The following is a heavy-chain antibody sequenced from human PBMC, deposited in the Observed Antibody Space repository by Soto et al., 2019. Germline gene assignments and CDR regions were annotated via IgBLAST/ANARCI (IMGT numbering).Heavy chain of an antibody. CDR3: AREAGIVLMVYAPKGYFDY. CDR1: GYTLTELS. Sequence: ASVKVSCKVSGYTLTELSMHWVRQAPGKGLEWMGGFDPEDGETIYAQKFQGRVTMTEDTSTDTAHMELSSLRSEDTAVYYCAREAGIVLMVYAPKGYFDYWGQGTLVTVSS. CDR2: FDPEDGET. J-gene: IGHJ4*02. V-gene: IGHV1-24*01. D-gene: IGHD2-8*01.